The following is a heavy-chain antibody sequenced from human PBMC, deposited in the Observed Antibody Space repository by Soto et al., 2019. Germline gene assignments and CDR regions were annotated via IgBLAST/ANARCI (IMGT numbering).Heavy chain of an antibody. J-gene: IGHJ4*02. D-gene: IGHD3-22*01. Sequence: SETLSLTCTVSGGSISSFDWNWIRQSPGKGLEWIGYISYSGSTNYNPSLKSRVTISVDTSKNQFSLKLSSVTAADTAVYYCARQDTSGYAFDYWCQGTLV. CDR1: GGSISSFD. V-gene: IGHV4-59*08. CDR2: ISYSGST. CDR3: ARQDTSGYAFDY.